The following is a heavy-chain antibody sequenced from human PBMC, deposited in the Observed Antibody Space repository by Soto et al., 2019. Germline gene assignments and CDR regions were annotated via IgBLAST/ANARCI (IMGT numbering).Heavy chain of an antibody. Sequence: PSETLSLTCTVSGGSISSYYWSWIRQPPGKGLEWIGYIYYSGSTNYNPSPKSRVTISVDTSKNQFSLKLSSVTAADTAVYYCARHSRLATGSPNFDYWGQGTLVTVSS. CDR3: ARHSRLATGSPNFDY. V-gene: IGHV4-59*08. CDR2: IYYSGST. D-gene: IGHD6-19*01. CDR1: GGSISSYY. J-gene: IGHJ4*02.